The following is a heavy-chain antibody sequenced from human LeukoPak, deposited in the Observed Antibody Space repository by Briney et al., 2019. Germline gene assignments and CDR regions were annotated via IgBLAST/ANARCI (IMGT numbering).Heavy chain of an antibody. CDR1: GYYISSGYY. CDR3: ARSGSGYLRYYFDY. J-gene: IGHJ4*02. D-gene: IGHD5-12*01. V-gene: IGHV4-38-2*02. CDR2: IYHSGST. Sequence: SETLSLTCTVSGYYISSGYYWAWIRQPPGKGLQWIGGIYHSGSTYYNPSLKSQVTISVDTSKNQFSLKLRSLTAADTAVYYCARSGSGYLRYYFDYWGQGTLVTVSS.